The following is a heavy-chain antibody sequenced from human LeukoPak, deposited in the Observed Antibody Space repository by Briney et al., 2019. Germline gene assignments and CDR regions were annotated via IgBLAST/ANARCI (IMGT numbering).Heavy chain of an antibody. CDR3: ARDLRGWGSSWFDY. CDR1: GGSISSYY. Sequence: SETLSLTCTVSGGSISSYYWSWIRQPPGKGLEWIGYIYYSGSTNYNPSLKSRVTISVDTSKNQFSLKLSSVTAADPAVYYCARDLRGWGSSWFDYWGQGTLATVSS. V-gene: IGHV4-59*01. D-gene: IGHD6-13*01. J-gene: IGHJ4*02. CDR2: IYYSGST.